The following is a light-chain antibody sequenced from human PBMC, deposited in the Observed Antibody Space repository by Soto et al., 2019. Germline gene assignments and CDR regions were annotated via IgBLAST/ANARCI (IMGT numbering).Light chain of an antibody. V-gene: IGLV2-14*01. J-gene: IGLJ3*02. CDR3: SSYTTSSTLV. Sequence: QSALTQPASVSGSPGQSITISCTGTSSDVGAYNYVSWYQQHPGKAPKLMIYEVSKWPSGISNRFSGSKSGNTASLTISGLQSEDEADYYCSSYTTSSTLVFGAETKVTVL. CDR1: SSDVGAYNY. CDR2: EVS.